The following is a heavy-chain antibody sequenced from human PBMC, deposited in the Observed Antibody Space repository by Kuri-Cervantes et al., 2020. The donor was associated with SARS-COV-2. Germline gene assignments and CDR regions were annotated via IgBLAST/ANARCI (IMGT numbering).Heavy chain of an antibody. J-gene: IGHJ5*02. V-gene: IGHV4-31*01. CDR3: ARAKMGFLEWDNWFDP. CDR2: IYYSGST. D-gene: IGHD3-3*01. Sequence: LRLSCSVSVAPSAVVVTTVQHPGKGLEWIGYIYYSGSTYHNPSLKSQVTISIDTSKNQFSLKLRSVTAAETAVSYCARAKMGFLEWDNWFDPWGQGTLVTVSS. CDR1: VAPSAVVVTT.